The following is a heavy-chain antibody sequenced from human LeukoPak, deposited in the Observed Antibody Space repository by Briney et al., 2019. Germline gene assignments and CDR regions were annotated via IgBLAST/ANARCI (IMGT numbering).Heavy chain of an antibody. CDR3: AKDRGGRGTAMVIDAFDI. CDR2: IRYDGSNK. CDR1: GFTFSSYG. D-gene: IGHD5-18*01. Sequence: PGGSLRLSCAASGFTFSSYGMHWVRQAPGKGLAWVAFIRYDGSNKYYADSVKGRFTISRDNSKNTLYLQMNSLRAEDTAVYHCAKDRGGRGTAMVIDAFDIWGQGTMVTVSS. V-gene: IGHV3-30*02. J-gene: IGHJ3*02.